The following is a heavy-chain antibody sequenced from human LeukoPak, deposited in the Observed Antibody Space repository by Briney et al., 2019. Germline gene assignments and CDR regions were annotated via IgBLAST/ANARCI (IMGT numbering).Heavy chain of an antibody. J-gene: IGHJ6*02. CDR3: ATVGRVVVAATPGYYYGMDV. CDR1: GYTLTELS. V-gene: IGHV1-24*01. Sequence: ASVKVSCKVSGYTLTELSMHWVRQAPGKGLEWMGGFDPEDGETIYAQKFQGRVTMTEDTSTGTAYMELSSLRSEDTAVYYCATVGRVVVAATPGYYYGMDVWGQGTTVTVSS. CDR2: FDPEDGET. D-gene: IGHD2-15*01.